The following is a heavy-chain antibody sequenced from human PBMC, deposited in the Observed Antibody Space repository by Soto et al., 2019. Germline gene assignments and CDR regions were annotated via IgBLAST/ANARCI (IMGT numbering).Heavy chain of an antibody. Sequence: GASVKVSCKASGGTFSSYTISWVRQAPGQGLEWMGRISVYNDNTNYAQKFQGRVTMTTDTSTSTAYMELRGLISNDTAVYYCATAAFSGSLLQTPFDYWGQGTLVTVSS. CDR3: ATAAFSGSLLQTPFDY. J-gene: IGHJ4*02. V-gene: IGHV1-18*01. D-gene: IGHD1-26*01. CDR1: GGTFSSYT. CDR2: ISVYNDNT.